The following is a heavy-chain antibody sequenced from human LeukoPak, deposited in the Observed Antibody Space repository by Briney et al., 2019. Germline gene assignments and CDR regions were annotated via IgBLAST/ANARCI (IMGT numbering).Heavy chain of an antibody. CDR1: GYTITGYY. Sequence: ASVKVSCKASGYTITGYYMHWVRQAPGQGLEWMGWINPNSGGTNYAQKFQGRVTMTRDTSISTAYMELSRLRSGDTAVYYCARDIGLGEFALYYYYMDVWGKGTTVTVSS. J-gene: IGHJ6*03. D-gene: IGHD3-16*01. CDR2: INPNSGGT. V-gene: IGHV1-2*02. CDR3: ARDIGLGEFALYYYYMDV.